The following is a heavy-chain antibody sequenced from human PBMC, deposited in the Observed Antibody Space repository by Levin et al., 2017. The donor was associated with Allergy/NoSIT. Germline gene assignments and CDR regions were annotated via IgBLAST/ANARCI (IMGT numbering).Heavy chain of an antibody. V-gene: IGHV1-2*02. D-gene: IGHD4-17*01. CDR3: ARNEYGDYVQHFDY. CDR2: VNCNTGDT. J-gene: IGHJ4*02. CDR1: GYTFTDHY. Sequence: GASVKVSCEAAGYTFTDHYIHWVRQAPGQGLEWMGWVNCNTGDTHYAQKFQDRVTMTRDTSITSAYIEVSSLRFDDAALYFCARNEYGDYVQHFDYWGQGTLVTVSS.